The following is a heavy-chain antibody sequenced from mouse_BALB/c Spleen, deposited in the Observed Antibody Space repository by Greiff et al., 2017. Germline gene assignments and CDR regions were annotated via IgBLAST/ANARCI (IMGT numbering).Heavy chain of an antibody. V-gene: IGHV1S137*01. CDR3: ARRLGRGGAMDY. CDR1: GYTFTDYA. Sequence: VQLQQSGAELVRPGVSVKISCKGSGYTFTDYAMHWVKQSHAKSLEWIGVISTYYGDASYNQKFKGKATMTVDKSSSTAYMELARLTSEDSAIYYCARRLGRGGAMDYWGQGTSVTVSS. D-gene: IGHD4-1*01. J-gene: IGHJ4*01. CDR2: ISTYYGDA.